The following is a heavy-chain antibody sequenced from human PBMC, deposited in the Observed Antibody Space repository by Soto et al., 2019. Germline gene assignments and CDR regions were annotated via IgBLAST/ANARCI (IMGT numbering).Heavy chain of an antibody. CDR3: ARLEGLATISYYFDF. Sequence: QLQLQESGPGLVKPSETLSLTCSVSDDSINSDKYYWGWIRQPPGKGLEWIGRIYYRGNAYYNPSLQTRVTISLDKSKSQFYLKLNSVTAADSAVYFCARLEGLATISYYFDFWGPGALVTVSS. CDR2: IYYRGNA. V-gene: IGHV4-39*01. J-gene: IGHJ4*02. CDR1: DDSINSDKYY. D-gene: IGHD3-9*01.